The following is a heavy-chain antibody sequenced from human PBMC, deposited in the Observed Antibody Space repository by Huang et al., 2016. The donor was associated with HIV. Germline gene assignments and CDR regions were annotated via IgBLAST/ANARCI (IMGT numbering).Heavy chain of an antibody. CDR2: IFYTGSA. J-gene: IGHJ4*02. CDR1: SLNSGKYY. CDR3: ARRRTHFTFDY. Sequence: SLNSGKYYWGWIRQSPGKGLEWIGSIFYTGSAHYNPSLESRVTIFVDSSKSHLAVRLRSVTAADTAVYYCARRRTHFTFDYWGQGTLVTVSS. V-gene: IGHV4-39*02.